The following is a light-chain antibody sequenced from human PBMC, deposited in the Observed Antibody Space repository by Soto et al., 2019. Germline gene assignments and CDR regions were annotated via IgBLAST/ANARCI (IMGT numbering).Light chain of an antibody. V-gene: IGKV3-15*01. Sequence: EIVLTQSPGTLSVSPGERATLSCRASQSVSSNLAWYQQKPGQAPRLLIYGASTGVTGIPARFSGSGSGTEFTLTISSLQSEDFAVYYCQQYNNWWTFGQGTKVDIK. CDR2: GAS. CDR1: QSVSSN. CDR3: QQYNNWWT. J-gene: IGKJ1*01.